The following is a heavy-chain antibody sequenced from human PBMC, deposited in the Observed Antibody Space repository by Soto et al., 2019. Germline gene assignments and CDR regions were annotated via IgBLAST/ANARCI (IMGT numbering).Heavy chain of an antibody. Sequence: SGGSLRLSCAVSGFIFSDFSMNWVRQAPGKGLEWVASIGSSGGYIFYADSVKGRFTISRDNAKKSLDLQINSLRAEDTAVYYCARGKKHQSLGGRFGMDVWGQGTTVTVSS. V-gene: IGHV3-21*01. CDR1: GFIFSDFS. CDR2: IGSSGGYI. J-gene: IGHJ6*02. CDR3: ARGKKHQSLGGRFGMDV. D-gene: IGHD2-2*01.